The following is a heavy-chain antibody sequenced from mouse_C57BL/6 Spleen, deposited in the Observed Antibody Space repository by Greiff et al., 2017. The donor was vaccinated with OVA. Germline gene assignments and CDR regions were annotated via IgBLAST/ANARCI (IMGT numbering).Heavy chain of an antibody. J-gene: IGHJ2*01. CDR1: GFTFSDYY. Sequence: EVKLVESEGGLVQPGSSMKLSCTASGFTFSDYYMAWVSQVPEKGLEWVANINYDGSSTYYLDSLKSRFIISRDNAKNILYLQMSSLKSEDTATCYCARTYDYDGDYFDYWGQGTTLTVSS. CDR2: INYDGSST. D-gene: IGHD2-4*01. V-gene: IGHV5-16*01. CDR3: ARTYDYDGDYFDY.